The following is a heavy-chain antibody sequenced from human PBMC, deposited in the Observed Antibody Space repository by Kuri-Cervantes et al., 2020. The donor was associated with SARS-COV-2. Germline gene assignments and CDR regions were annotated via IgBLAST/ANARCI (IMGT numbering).Heavy chain of an antibody. D-gene: IGHD1-14*01. CDR3: ARHRWFDP. J-gene: IGHJ5*02. V-gene: IGHV4-34*01. Sequence: TFSLTCAVYGGSFSGYYWSWIRQPPGKGLEWIGEINHSGSTNYNPSLKSRVTISVDTAKNQFSLKLSSVTAADTAVYYCARHRWFDPWGRGTLVTVSS. CDR2: INHSGST. CDR1: GGSFSGYY.